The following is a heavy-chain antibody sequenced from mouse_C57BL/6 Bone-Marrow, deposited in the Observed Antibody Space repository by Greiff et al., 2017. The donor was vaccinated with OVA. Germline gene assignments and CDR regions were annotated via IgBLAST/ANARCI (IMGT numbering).Heavy chain of an antibody. CDR1: GYTFTDYY. J-gene: IGHJ3*01. Sequence: VQLQQSGPVLVKPGASVKMSCKASGYTFTDYYMNWVKQSHGKSLEWIGVINPYNGGTSYNQKFKGKATLTVDKSSSTAYMELNSLTSEDSAVYYCARGGGRFAYWGQGTLVTVSA. CDR2: INPYNGGT. V-gene: IGHV1-19*01. CDR3: ARGGGRFAY.